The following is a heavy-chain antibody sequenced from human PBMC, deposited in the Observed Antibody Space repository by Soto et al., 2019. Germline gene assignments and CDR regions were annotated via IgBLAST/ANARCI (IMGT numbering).Heavy chain of an antibody. V-gene: IGHV3-15*01. J-gene: IGHJ4*02. D-gene: IGHD2-21*02. Sequence: GGSLRLSCGGSGFTFSHAWMTWARQAAGKGLEWVGRIKSKADGETVDYAAPVKGRFTISRDDSKNTLYLQMNSLRAEDTAVYYCAKNPRNTWWTAILVDYWGQGTLVTVSS. CDR3: AKNPRNTWWTAILVDY. CDR1: GFTFSHAW. CDR2: IKSKADGETV.